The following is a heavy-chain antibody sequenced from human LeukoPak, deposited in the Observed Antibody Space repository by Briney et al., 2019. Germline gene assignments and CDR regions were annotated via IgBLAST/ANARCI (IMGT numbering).Heavy chain of an antibody. CDR3: ARHFRTGGRSTDAFDI. V-gene: IGHV4-59*08. J-gene: IGHJ3*02. D-gene: IGHD2-15*01. CDR1: GGSISSYY. Sequence: PSETLSLTCTVSGGSISSYYWSWIRQSPGKGLEWIGYFYSSGSTKYNPSLSGRVTISVDTSKNHFSLRLSSVTAPDTAVYYCARHFRTGGRSTDAFDIWGQGTMVTVST. CDR2: FYSSGST.